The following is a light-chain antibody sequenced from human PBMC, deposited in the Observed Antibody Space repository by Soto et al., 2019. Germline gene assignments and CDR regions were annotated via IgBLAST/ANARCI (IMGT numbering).Light chain of an antibody. V-gene: IGKV3-20*01. J-gene: IGKJ5*01. CDR1: ERIYSAY. CDR3: KQYGNSPIT. CDR2: GTS. Sequence: EVVLTQSPGTLSLSRGERATLSCRASERIYSAYLGWYQQKPGQAPRLLIYGTSSRATGIQDRFSGSGSGTDFTLTISRLEPEDFAVYYCKQYGNSPITFGQGTRLEI.